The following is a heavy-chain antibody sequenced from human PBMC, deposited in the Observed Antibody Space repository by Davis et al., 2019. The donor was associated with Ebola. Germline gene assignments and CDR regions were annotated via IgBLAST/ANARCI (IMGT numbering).Heavy chain of an antibody. CDR1: GGSISGYY. CDR2: IYESGYT. CDR3: ARAPRGYDSTDNYKGGWYYFDY. V-gene: IGHV4-59*01. Sequence: SETLSLTCTVSGGSISGYYWSWVRQPPGKGLEWIGYIYESGYTNYNPSLEGRVTMSADTSKNQFSLKLRSVTAADTAVYFCARAPRGYDSTDNYKGGWYYFDYWGQGVLVTVSS. D-gene: IGHD5-12*01. J-gene: IGHJ4*02.